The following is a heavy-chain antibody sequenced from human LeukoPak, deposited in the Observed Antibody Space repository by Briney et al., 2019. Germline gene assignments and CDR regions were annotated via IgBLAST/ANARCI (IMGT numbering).Heavy chain of an antibody. V-gene: IGHV1-18*01. CDR1: GYTFTNYG. D-gene: IGHD2-21*02. CDR3: ARDLAYCGSDCYYDTFDI. Sequence: GASVKVSCKASGYTFTNYGISWVRQAPGQGLEWMGWISDYDGDTNYAQRLQGRVTMTTDTSTSTAYMELRSLRSDDTAVYYCARDLAYCGSDCYYDTFDIWGQGTVVTVSS. J-gene: IGHJ3*02. CDR2: ISDYDGDT.